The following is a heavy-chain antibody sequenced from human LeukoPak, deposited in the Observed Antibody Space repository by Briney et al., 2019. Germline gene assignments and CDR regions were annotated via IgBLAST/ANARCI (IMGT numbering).Heavy chain of an antibody. CDR3: ARGEGVRGVMYYYYYYMDV. CDR1: GFTFSSYW. V-gene: IGHV3-7*01. CDR2: INQDGREK. J-gene: IGHJ6*03. Sequence: GGSLRLSCAASGFTFSSYWMSWVRQAPGKGLEWVANINQDGREKYYVDSVKGRFTISRDNAKNTLYLQMNSLRAEDTAVYYCARGEGVRGVMYYYYYYMDVWGKGTTVTVSS. D-gene: IGHD3-10*01.